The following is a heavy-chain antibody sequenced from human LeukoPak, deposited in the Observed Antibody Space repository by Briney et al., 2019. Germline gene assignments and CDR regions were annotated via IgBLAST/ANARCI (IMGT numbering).Heavy chain of an antibody. D-gene: IGHD3-22*01. V-gene: IGHV1-2*02. J-gene: IGHJ4*02. CDR2: INPNSGGT. Sequence: ASVKVSCKASGYTLTGYYMHWVRQAPGQGLEWMGWINPNSGGTNYAQKFQGRVTMTRDTSISTAYMELSRLRSDDTAVYYCARGYYDSSGYPGGFDYWGQGTLVTVSS. CDR1: GYTLTGYY. CDR3: ARGYYDSSGYPGGFDY.